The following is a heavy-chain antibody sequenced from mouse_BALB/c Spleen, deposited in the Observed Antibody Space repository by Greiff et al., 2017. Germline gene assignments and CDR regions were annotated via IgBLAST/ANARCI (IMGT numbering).Heavy chain of an antibody. V-gene: IGHV1-5*01. D-gene: IGHD2-4*01. CDR1: GYTFTSYW. Sequence: EVQLQQSGTVLARPGASVKMSCKASGYTFTSYWMHWVKQRPGQGLEWIGAIYPGNSDTSYNQKFKGKAKLTAVTSTSTAYMELSSLTNEDSAVNYCTRWRNYDYEDYFDYWGQGTTLTVSS. CDR3: TRWRNYDYEDYFDY. CDR2: IYPGNSDT. J-gene: IGHJ2*01.